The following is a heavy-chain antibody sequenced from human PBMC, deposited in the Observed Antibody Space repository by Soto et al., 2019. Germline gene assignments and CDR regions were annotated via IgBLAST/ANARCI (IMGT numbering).Heavy chain of an antibody. CDR3: ARVHMRYRSFDYYYGMDV. V-gene: IGHV1-69*13. Sequence: SVKVSCKASGGTFSSYAISWVRQAPGQGLEWMGGIIPIFGTANYAQKFQGRVTITADESTSTAYMELSSLRSEDTAVYYCARVHMRYRSFDYYYGMDVWGQGTTVTVSS. CDR1: GGTFSSYA. D-gene: IGHD3-9*01. J-gene: IGHJ6*02. CDR2: IIPIFGTA.